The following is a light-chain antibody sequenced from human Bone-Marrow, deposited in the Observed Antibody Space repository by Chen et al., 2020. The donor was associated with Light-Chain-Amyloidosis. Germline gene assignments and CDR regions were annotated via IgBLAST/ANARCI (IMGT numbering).Light chain of an antibody. CDR1: DLPTKY. CDR3: QSADSSGTYEVI. J-gene: IGLJ2*01. V-gene: IGLV3-25*03. CDR2: RDT. Sequence: SYELTQPPSVSVSPGQTARITCSGDDLPTKYAYWYKQKPGQAPVLVIQRDTERPSGISERFSGSSSGTTATLTISGVQAEDEADYHCQSADSSGTYEVIFGGGTKLNVL.